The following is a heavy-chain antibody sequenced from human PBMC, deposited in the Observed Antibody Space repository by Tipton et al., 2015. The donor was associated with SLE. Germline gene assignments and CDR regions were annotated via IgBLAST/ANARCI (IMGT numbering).Heavy chain of an antibody. CDR3: AVNWGSLSY. CDR1: GGTFSSYA. D-gene: IGHD7-27*01. V-gene: IGHV1-18*01. CDR2: ISAYNGNT. J-gene: IGHJ4*02. Sequence: QLVQSGAEVKKPGSSVKVSCKASGGTFSSYAISWVRQAPGQGLEWMGWISAYNGNTNYAQRLQGRVTMTTDTSTSTAYMELRSLGSDDTAVYYCAVNWGSLSYWGQGTLVTVSS.